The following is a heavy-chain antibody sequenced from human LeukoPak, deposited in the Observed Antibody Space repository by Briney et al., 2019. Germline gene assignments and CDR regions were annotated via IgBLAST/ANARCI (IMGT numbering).Heavy chain of an antibody. J-gene: IGHJ4*02. CDR1: GFTFSSYS. V-gene: IGHV3-48*02. CDR3: ARDIGSSAWYLFDS. Sequence: GGSLRLSCAASGFTFSSYSMNWVRQAPGKGLEWVSYIRSSGSTIYYADSVKGRFTISRDNAKNSLYLQMNSLRDEDTAVYYCARDIGSSAWYLFDSWGQGTLVTVSS. CDR2: IRSSGSTI. D-gene: IGHD6-19*01.